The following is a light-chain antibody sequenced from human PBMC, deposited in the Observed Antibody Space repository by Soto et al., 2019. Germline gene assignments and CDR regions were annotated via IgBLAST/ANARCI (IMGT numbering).Light chain of an antibody. Sequence: QSALTQPASVSGSLGQSITISCTGSSSDVGTYYFVSWYQQHPGKVPKLMIYESTKRPSVVSHRFSGSKSGNTASMTISGLQGEDEANYCCCSYAGNNIFVFGTGTQLTVL. CDR2: EST. CDR1: SSDVGTYYF. J-gene: IGLJ1*01. CDR3: CSYAGNNIFV. V-gene: IGLV2-23*01.